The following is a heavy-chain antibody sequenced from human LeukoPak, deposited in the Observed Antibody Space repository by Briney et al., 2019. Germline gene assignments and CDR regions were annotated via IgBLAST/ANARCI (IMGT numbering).Heavy chain of an antibody. J-gene: IGHJ4*02. Sequence: GESLKISCKGSGYSFTSYWIGWVRQMPGKGLEWMGIIYPGDSDTRYSPSFQGQVTISADKSISTAYLQWSSLKASDTAMYYCARDYYDSSGYYSPFDYWGQGTLVTASS. V-gene: IGHV5-51*01. CDR1: GYSFTSYW. D-gene: IGHD3-22*01. CDR3: ARDYYDSSGYYSPFDY. CDR2: IYPGDSDT.